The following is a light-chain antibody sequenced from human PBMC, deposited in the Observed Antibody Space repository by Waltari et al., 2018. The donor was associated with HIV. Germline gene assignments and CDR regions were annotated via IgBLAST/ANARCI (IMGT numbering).Light chain of an antibody. CDR3: QQYNNWPLT. CDR2: AAS. Sequence: EIVMTQSPATLSVSPGERVTFSCRASHSVSSKLAWYQQKPGQAPRLLIYAASTRATGIPARFSGGGSGTEFTLTISSRQSEDFAVYFCQQYNNWPLTFGGGTRVEI. CDR1: HSVSSK. J-gene: IGKJ4*01. V-gene: IGKV3-15*01.